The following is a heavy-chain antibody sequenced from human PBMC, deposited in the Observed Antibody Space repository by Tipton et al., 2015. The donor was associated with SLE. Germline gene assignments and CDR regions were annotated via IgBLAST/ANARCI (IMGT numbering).Heavy chain of an antibody. J-gene: IGHJ4*02. CDR1: GGSISSYY. CDR2: IYYSGSI. V-gene: IGHV4-59*07. D-gene: IGHD6-13*01. Sequence: TLSLTCTVSGGSISSYYWSWIRQPPGKGLEWIGYIYYSGSINYNPSLKSRVTISVDTSKNQFSLKLSSVTAADTAVYYCARLDNIAAAYWGQGTLVTVSS. CDR3: ARLDNIAAAY.